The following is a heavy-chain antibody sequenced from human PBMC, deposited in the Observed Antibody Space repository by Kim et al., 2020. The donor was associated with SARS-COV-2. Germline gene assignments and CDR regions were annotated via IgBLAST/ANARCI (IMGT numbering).Heavy chain of an antibody. J-gene: IGHJ6*02. CDR2: IWYDGSNK. V-gene: IGHV3-33*01. Sequence: GGSLRLSCAASGFTFSSYGMHWVRQAPGKGLEWVAVIWYDGSNKYYADSVKGRLTISRDNSKNTLYLQMNSLRAEDTAVYYCARDLRVGATAYGMDVWRRGTRLPVP. CDR1: GFTFSSYG. CDR3: ARDLRVGATAYGMDV. D-gene: IGHD1-26*01.